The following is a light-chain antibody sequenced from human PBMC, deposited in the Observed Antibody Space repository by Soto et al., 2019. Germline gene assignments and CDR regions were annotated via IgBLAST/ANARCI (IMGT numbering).Light chain of an antibody. J-gene: IGLJ2*01. CDR3: QVFDSSSDHAEVV. Sequence: SSELTQPPSVSVAPGKTARITCEGYDIGGKSVHWYQQKPGQAPVLVIYYDRDRPSGIPERFSGSNSGDTATLTISRVEAGDEADYYCQVFDSSSDHAEVVFGGGTKVTVL. CDR1: DIGGKS. CDR2: YDR. V-gene: IGLV3-21*04.